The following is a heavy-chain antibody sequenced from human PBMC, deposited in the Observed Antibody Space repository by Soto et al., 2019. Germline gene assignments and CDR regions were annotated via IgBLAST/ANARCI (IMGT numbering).Heavy chain of an antibody. J-gene: IGHJ3*02. V-gene: IGHV3-7*01. CDR3: ARDQGTVVNPDAFDI. CDR2: IKQDGSEK. D-gene: IGHD2-15*01. Sequence: PGGSLRLSCAASGFTFSSYWMSWVRQAPGKGLEWVANIKQDGSEKYYVDSVKGRFTISRDNAKNSLYLQMNSLRAEDTAVYYCARDQGTVVNPDAFDIWSQGTMVTVSS. CDR1: GFTFSSYW.